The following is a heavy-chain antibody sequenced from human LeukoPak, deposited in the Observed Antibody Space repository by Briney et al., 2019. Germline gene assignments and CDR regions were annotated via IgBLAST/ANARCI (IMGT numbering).Heavy chain of an antibody. V-gene: IGHV3-23*01. D-gene: IGHD3-3*01. CDR3: AKDPTYYDFWSGPPHWYFDL. CDR1: GFTFSSYA. Sequence: GGSLRLSCAASGFTFSSYAMSWVRQAPGKGLEWVSAISGSGGSTYYADSVKGRFTISRDNSKNTLYLQMNSLRAEDTAVYYCAKDPTYYDFWSGPPHWYFDLWGRGTLVTVSS. CDR2: ISGSGGST. J-gene: IGHJ2*01.